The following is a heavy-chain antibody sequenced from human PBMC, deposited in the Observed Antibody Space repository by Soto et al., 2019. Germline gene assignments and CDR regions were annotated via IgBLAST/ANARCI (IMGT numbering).Heavy chain of an antibody. CDR3: ARHLPYCGGDCYSLDY. Sequence: SETLSLTCAVYGGSFSGYYWSWIRQPPGKGLEWIGEINHSGSTNYNPSLKSRVTISVDTSKNQFSLNLSSVTAADTAVYYCARHLPYCGGDCYSLDYWGQGTLVTVSS. J-gene: IGHJ4*02. CDR1: GGSFSGYY. V-gene: IGHV4-34*01. D-gene: IGHD2-21*02. CDR2: INHSGST.